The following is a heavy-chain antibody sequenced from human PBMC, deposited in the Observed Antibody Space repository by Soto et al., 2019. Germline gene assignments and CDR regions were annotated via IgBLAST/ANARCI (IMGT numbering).Heavy chain of an antibody. V-gene: IGHV3-11*06. J-gene: IGHJ4*02. CDR3: ARDVQQLASY. Sequence: GGSLRLSCAASGFTFSDYYMGWIRQAPGKGLEWVSYISGTSSYINYADSVKGRFTISRDNAKNSLYLQMNSLRAEDTAVYYCARDVQQLASYWGQGTLVTVSS. D-gene: IGHD6-13*01. CDR2: ISGTSSYI. CDR1: GFTFSDYY.